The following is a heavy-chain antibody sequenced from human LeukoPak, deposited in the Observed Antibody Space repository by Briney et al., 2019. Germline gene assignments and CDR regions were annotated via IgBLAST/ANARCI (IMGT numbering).Heavy chain of an antibody. D-gene: IGHD3-22*01. V-gene: IGHV4-30-4*01. CDR3: ARDDGYDSSGCIDY. CDR2: IYYSGST. J-gene: IGHJ4*02. CDR1: GGSISSGDYY. Sequence: SETLSLTCTVSGGSISSGDYYWSWIRQPPGKGLEWIGYIYYSGSTYYNPSLKSRVTISVDTSKNQFSLKLSSVTAADTAVYYCARDDGYDSSGCIDYWGQGTLVTVSS.